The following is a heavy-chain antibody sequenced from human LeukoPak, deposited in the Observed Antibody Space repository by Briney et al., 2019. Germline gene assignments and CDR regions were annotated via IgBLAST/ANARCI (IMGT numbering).Heavy chain of an antibody. J-gene: IGHJ5*02. V-gene: IGHV6-1*01. CDR1: GDSVSNNSAA. CDR2: TYYRSKWFN. D-gene: IGHD4-17*01. CDR3: AKNYGDSSWFDP. Sequence: SQTLSLNCAISGDSVSNNSAAWNWIRQSPSRGLEWLGRTYYRSKWFNDFALSVKSRITINPDTSKNQLSLQLNSVTPEDTAVYYCAKNYGDSSWFDPWGQGTLVTVSS.